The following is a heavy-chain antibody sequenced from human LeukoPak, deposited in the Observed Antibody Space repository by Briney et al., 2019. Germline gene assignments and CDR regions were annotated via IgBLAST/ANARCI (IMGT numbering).Heavy chain of an antibody. D-gene: IGHD4/OR15-4a*01. Sequence: SETLSLTCTVSGYSISSGYYWGWIRQPPGKGLEWIGSIYHSGSTNYNPSLKSRVTISVDTSKNQFSLKLSSVTAADTAVYYCARGAMVPTREYYYYYYMDVWGKGTTVTVSS. CDR1: GYSISSGYY. CDR3: ARGAMVPTREYYYYYYMDV. V-gene: IGHV4-38-2*02. J-gene: IGHJ6*03. CDR2: IYHSGST.